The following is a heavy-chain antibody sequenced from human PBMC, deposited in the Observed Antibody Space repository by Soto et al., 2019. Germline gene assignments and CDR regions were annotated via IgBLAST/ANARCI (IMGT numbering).Heavy chain of an antibody. J-gene: IGHJ6*02. Sequence: SETLSLTCTVSGGSISSGGYYWSWIRQHPGKGLEWIGYIYYSGSTYYNPSLKSRVTISVDTSKNQFSLKLSSVTAADTAVYYCARGIFEWLFSDVWGQGTTVTVSS. CDR2: IYYSGST. CDR3: ARGIFEWLFSDV. CDR1: GGSISSGGYY. V-gene: IGHV4-31*03. D-gene: IGHD3-3*01.